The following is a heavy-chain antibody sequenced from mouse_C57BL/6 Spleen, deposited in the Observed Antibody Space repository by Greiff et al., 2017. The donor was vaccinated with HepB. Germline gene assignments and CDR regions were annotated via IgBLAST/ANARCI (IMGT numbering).Heavy chain of an antibody. CDR2: IDPSDSYT. D-gene: IGHD1-1*01. Sequence: QVQLQQPGAELVKPGASVKLSCKASGYTFTSYWMQWVKQRPGQGLEWIGEIDPSDSYTNYNQKFKGKATLTVDTSSSTAYMQLSSLTSEDSAVYYCARCTTVVATGFDYWGQGTTLTVSS. CDR3: ARCTTVVATGFDY. V-gene: IGHV1-50*01. CDR1: GYTFTSYW. J-gene: IGHJ2*01.